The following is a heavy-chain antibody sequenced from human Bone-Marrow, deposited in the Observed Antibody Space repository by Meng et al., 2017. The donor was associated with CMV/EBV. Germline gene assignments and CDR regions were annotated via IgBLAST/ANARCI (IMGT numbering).Heavy chain of an antibody. J-gene: IGHJ4*02. D-gene: IGHD6-19*01. Sequence: SDPRSLTCPVSGGSVSIGRYYWSWIRQRPGKGLEWIGYIYYTGCTNYNPSLKSRVTLSTDPSKNQFSLKLSSVTAADTAVYYCARVRRYSSGWFSLVFWGQGTLVTVSS. V-gene: IGHV4-61*01. CDR2: IYYTGCT. CDR3: ARVRRYSSGWFSLVF. CDR1: GGSVSIGRYY.